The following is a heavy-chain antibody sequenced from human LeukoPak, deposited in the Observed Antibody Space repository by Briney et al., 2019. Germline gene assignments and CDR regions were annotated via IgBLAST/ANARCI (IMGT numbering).Heavy chain of an antibody. CDR2: IYYSGST. Sequence: PSETLSLTCTVSGGSIRSYYWSWIRQPPGKGLEWIGYIYYSGSTNYNPSLKSRVTISVDTSKNQFSLKLSSVTAADTAVYYCARQLVVLPAYYGMDVWGQGTTVTVSS. CDR3: ARQLVVLPAYYGMDV. D-gene: IGHD2-2*01. CDR1: GGSIRSYY. V-gene: IGHV4-59*01. J-gene: IGHJ6*02.